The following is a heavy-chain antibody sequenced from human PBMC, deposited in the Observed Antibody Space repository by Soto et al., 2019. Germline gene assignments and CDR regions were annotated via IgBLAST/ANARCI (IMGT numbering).Heavy chain of an antibody. CDR3: AKQLQDSTLGNIVGAPYYYYYGMDV. CDR2: ISGSGGST. Sequence: GGSLRLSCAASGFTFSSYAMSWVRQAPGKGLEWVSAISGSGGSTYYADSVKGRFTISRDNSKNTLYLQMNSLRAEDTAVYYCAKQLQDSTLGNIVGAPYYYYYGMDVWGQGTTVTVSS. V-gene: IGHV3-23*01. J-gene: IGHJ6*02. CDR1: GFTFSSYA. D-gene: IGHD1-26*01.